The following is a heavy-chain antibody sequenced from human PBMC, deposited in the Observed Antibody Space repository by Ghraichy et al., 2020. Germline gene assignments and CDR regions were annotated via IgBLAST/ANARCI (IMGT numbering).Heavy chain of an antibody. CDR2: ISGRGDAT. J-gene: IGHJ2*01. V-gene: IGHV3-23*01. CDR3: AKIAVRACWYFAL. CDR1: GFTFSSHG. D-gene: IGHD6-19*01. Sequence: GGSLRLSCAASGFTFSSHGMSWGRQAPGKGLEWVSSISGRGDATFYANSVKGRFTISRDNSKNTLYLQMNSLRADDTAIYYCAKIAVRACWYFALWGRGTLVTVSS.